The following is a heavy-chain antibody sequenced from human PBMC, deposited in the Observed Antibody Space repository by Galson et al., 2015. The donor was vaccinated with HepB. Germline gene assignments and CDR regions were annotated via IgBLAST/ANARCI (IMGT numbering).Heavy chain of an antibody. J-gene: IGHJ4*02. CDR1: GFTFGDYS. CDR2: IRTGTNMI. CDR3: ARDGWNSVLFDH. D-gene: IGHD1-1*01. Sequence: SLRLSCAASGFTFGDYSMNWVRQAPEKGLEWAAYIRTGTNMIFYADSVKGRFTISRDNVNNSLFLQMNSLRHEDTAIYYCARDGWNSVLFDHWGQGTLVTVSS. V-gene: IGHV3-48*02.